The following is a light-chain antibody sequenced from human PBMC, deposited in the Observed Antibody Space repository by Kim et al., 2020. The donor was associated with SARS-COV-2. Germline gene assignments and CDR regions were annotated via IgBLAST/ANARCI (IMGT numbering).Light chain of an antibody. CDR3: QQRSNWPLT. CDR1: QSVSSY. Sequence: SLSPGERATLSCRASQSVSSYLAWYQQKPGQAPRLLIYDASNRVTGIPARYSGSGSGTDFTLTISSLEPEDFAVYYCQQRSNWPLTFGGGTKVEI. J-gene: IGKJ4*01. CDR2: DAS. V-gene: IGKV3-11*01.